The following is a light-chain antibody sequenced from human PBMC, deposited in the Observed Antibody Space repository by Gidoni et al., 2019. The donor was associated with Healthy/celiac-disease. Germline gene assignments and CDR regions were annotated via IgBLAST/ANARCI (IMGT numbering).Light chain of an antibody. CDR2: LGS. V-gene: IGKV2-28*01. CDR1: QRLLHSNGYRY. CDR3: MQALQTPFT. Sequence: DIVMTQSPLSLPVTPGEPASISCRSSQRLLHSNGYRYLDWYLQKPGQSPQLLIYLGSNRASGVPDRFTGSGSATDFTLKISRVEAEDVGVYYCMQALQTPFTFGQGTKLDI. J-gene: IGKJ2*01.